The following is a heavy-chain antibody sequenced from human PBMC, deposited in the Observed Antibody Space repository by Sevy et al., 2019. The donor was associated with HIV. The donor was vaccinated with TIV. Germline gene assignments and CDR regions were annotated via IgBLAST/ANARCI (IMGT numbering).Heavy chain of an antibody. Sequence: GGSLRLSCTASGFPFGSYEMNWVRQAPGKGLEWVSYISNSGSAKYYADSVRGRFTISRDNAKNSLYLQMNSLRAEDTAVYYCARDLPPSATTVAHFDYWGRGTLVTVSS. V-gene: IGHV3-48*03. CDR1: GFPFGSYE. CDR3: ARDLPPSATTVAHFDY. J-gene: IGHJ4*02. CDR2: ISNSGSAK. D-gene: IGHD4-17*01.